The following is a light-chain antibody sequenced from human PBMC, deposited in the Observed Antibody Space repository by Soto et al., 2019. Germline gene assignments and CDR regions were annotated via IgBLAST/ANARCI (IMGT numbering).Light chain of an antibody. CDR3: CSYAGRYTWV. Sequence: QSVLTQPRSVSGSPGQSVTISCTGTSSDVGAYDYVSWYQQHPGKAPKVMIYDVSKRPSGVPDRFSGSKSGNTASLTISGVEAEDEDDYYCCSYAGRYTWVFGGGTKLTVL. CDR2: DVS. CDR1: SSDVGAYDY. V-gene: IGLV2-11*01. J-gene: IGLJ3*02.